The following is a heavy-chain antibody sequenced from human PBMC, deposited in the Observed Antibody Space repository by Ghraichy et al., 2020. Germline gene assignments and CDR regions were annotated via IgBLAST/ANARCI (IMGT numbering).Heavy chain of an antibody. V-gene: IGHV4-39*01. CDR1: SGSISSSNYY. D-gene: IGHD3-22*01. Sequence: SETLSLTCTVSSGSISSSNYYWGWIRQPPGKGLDWIVSIYYSGSTYYNLSLKSPVTISVDTSKNQFSLKLISVTAADTAVYYCARQSSSGYYDVNYWGQGTLVGVSS. J-gene: IGHJ4*02. CDR3: ARQSSSGYYDVNY. CDR2: IYYSGST.